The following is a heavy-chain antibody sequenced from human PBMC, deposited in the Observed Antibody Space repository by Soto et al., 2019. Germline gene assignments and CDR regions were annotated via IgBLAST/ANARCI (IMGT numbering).Heavy chain of an antibody. D-gene: IGHD3-22*01. CDR3: ARDRYFYDSRGYYRTLDS. V-gene: IGHV4-59*01. CDR2: IFHTGIT. J-gene: IGHJ5*01. Sequence: SETLSLTCSISGGSFSNDYWTWIRQSPGKGLEWIGYIFHTGITDYNPSVKSRVTISIDKSRNLFSLNLTSVTAADTAVYYCARDRYFYDSRGYYRTLDSWGQGTLVTSPQ. CDR1: GGSFSNDY.